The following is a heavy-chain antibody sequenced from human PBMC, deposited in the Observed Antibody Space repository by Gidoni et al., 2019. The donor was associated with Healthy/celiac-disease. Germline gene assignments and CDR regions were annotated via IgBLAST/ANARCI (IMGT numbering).Heavy chain of an antibody. V-gene: IGHV4-34*01. J-gene: IGHJ6*02. CDR1: GGSCSGYY. CDR2: INHSGST. D-gene: IGHD4-17*01. CDR3: AIGPGSTVTFAKATYGMDV. Sequence: QVQLQKWGAGLLKRSETLSVTCDVYGGSCSGYYWSWIRQPPGKGLELIGEINHSGSTNYNPSLTSRVTISVYTSKNQFSLKLSSVTAADTAVYYCAIGPGSTVTFAKATYGMDVWGQGTTVTVSS.